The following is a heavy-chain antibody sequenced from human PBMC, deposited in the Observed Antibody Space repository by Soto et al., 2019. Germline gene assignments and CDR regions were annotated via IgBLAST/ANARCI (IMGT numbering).Heavy chain of an antibody. CDR2: INPNSGGT. CDR1: GYTFTGYY. Sequence: QVRLVQSGAEVKKPGASVKVSCKASGYTFTGYYIHWVRQDPGQGLEWMGRINPNSGGTNYVQKYQGRVTMTRDPSISTAYMELSSLRSDDTAVYYCASDRCSGGGCYSLDFWGQGTLVIVSS. D-gene: IGHD2-15*01. J-gene: IGHJ4*02. CDR3: ASDRCSGGGCYSLDF. V-gene: IGHV1-2*02.